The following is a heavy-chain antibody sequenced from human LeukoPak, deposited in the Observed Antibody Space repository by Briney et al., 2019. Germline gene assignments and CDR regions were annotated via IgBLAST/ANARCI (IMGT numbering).Heavy chain of an antibody. CDR2: IYTSGST. D-gene: IGHD1-26*01. CDR3: ASSRGATIRWYFDL. V-gene: IGHV4-61*02. J-gene: IGHJ2*01. Sequence: SETLSLTCTVSGGSISSGSYYWSWIRQPAGKGLEWIGRIYTSGSTNYNPSLKSRVTISVDTSKNQFSLKLSSVTAADTAVYYCASSRGATIRWYFDLWGRGTLVTVSS. CDR1: GGSISSGSYY.